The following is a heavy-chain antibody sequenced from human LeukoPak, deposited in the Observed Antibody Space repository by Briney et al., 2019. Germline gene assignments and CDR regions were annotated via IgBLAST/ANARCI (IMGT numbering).Heavy chain of an antibody. CDR2: ISGSGGST. CDR3: AKDVSPLWLGELPYYYYGMDV. Sequence: GGSLRLSCAASGFTFSSYAMSWVRQAPGKGLEWVSAISGSGGSTYYADSVKGRFTISRDNSKNTLYLQMNSLSDEDTAVYYCAKDVSPLWLGELPYYYYGMDVWGQGTTVTVSS. J-gene: IGHJ6*02. V-gene: IGHV3-23*01. D-gene: IGHD3-10*01. CDR1: GFTFSSYA.